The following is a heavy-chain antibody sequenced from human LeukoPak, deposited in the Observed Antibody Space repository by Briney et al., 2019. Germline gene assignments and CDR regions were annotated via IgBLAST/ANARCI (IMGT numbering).Heavy chain of an antibody. CDR3: ARELDAYDGMDV. Sequence: GGSLRLSCAASGLTFTTYRMHWVRQAPGKGLVWVSRIQSDGSATGYAASVKGRFTISRDNARNTLYLQMNSLRAEDTAVYYCARELDAYDGMDVWGQGTTVTVSS. D-gene: IGHD2-8*01. CDR2: IQSDGSAT. V-gene: IGHV3-74*01. CDR1: GLTFTTYR. J-gene: IGHJ6*02.